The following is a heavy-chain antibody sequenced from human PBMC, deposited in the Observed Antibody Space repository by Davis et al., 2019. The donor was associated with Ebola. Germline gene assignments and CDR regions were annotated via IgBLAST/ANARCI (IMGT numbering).Heavy chain of an antibody. J-gene: IGHJ6*03. D-gene: IGHD2/OR15-2a*01. Sequence: GESLKISCAASGFTFSSNAMSWVRQAPGKGLEWVSAISGSGGSTYYADSVKGRFTISRDNSKNTLYLQMNSLRAEDTAVYYCAKKARSTTYYYYMDVWGKGTTVTVSS. CDR1: GFTFSSNA. V-gene: IGHV3-23*01. CDR3: AKKARSTTYYYYMDV. CDR2: ISGSGGST.